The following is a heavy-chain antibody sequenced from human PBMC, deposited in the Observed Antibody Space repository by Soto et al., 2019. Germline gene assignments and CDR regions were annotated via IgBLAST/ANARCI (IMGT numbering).Heavy chain of an antibody. D-gene: IGHD1-26*01. Sequence: LVESGGGLVQPGGSLRLSCAASGFTVSNNYMSWVRQAPGKGLEWVSLIYSGGSKHYADSVKGRFTISRDNSKNTLYLQMSSLRVEDTAVYYCAGYSHKGDWGQGTLVTVSS. V-gene: IGHV3-66*01. CDR3: AGYSHKGD. J-gene: IGHJ4*02. CDR2: IYSGGSK. CDR1: GFTVSNNY.